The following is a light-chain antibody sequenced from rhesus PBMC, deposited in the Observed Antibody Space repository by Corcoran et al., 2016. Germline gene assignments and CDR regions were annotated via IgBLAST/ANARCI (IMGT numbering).Light chain of an antibody. V-gene: IGKV3S9*01. J-gene: IGKJ1*01. CDR1: QSVSSY. Sequence: EIVMTQSPATLSLSPGERATLSCRASQSVSSYVAWYQQKPEQAPRLLIYGASSRATGIPARFRGSGSGTDFTLTISSLEPEDFAVYYCQQYSNWPRTFGQGTKVEIK. CDR3: QQYSNWPRT. CDR2: GAS.